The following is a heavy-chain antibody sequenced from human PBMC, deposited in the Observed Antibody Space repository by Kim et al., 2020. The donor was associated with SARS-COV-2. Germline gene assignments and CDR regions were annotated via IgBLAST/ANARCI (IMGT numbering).Heavy chain of an antibody. CDR1: GGSFSGYY. Sequence: SETLSLTCAVYGGSFSGYYWSWIRQPPGKGLEWIGEINHSGSTNYNPSLKSRVTISVDTSKNQFSLKLSSVTAADTAVYYCARGPNYYDSSGYIRNLDY. CDR2: INHSGST. CDR3: ARGPNYYDSSGYIRNLDY. J-gene: IGHJ4*01. D-gene: IGHD3-22*01. V-gene: IGHV4-34*01.